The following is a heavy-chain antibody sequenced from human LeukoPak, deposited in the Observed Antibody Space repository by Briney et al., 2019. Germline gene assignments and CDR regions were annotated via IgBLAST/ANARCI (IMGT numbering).Heavy chain of an antibody. Sequence: SETLSLTCTVSGGSISSSSYYWGWIRQPPGKGLEWIGSIYYSGSTYYNPSLKSRVTISVDTSKNQFSLKLSSVTAADTAVYYCAVIVGEQFDYWGQGTLVTVSS. D-gene: IGHD1-26*01. CDR2: IYYSGST. CDR3: AVIVGEQFDY. J-gene: IGHJ4*02. V-gene: IGHV4-39*01. CDR1: GGSISSSSYY.